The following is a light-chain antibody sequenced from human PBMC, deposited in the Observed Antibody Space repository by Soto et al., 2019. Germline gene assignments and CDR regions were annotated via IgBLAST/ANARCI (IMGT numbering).Light chain of an antibody. CDR1: QSIGSY. CDR3: QQRYSTPRLT. Sequence: DIQMTQSPSSLSASVGDRVTITCRASQSIGSYLNWYQQKPGKAPKLLIYAASNLQSGVPSRFSGSASGTDVTLSISSLQLEDVGTYYCQQRYSTPRLTFGGGTKVEIK. CDR2: AAS. V-gene: IGKV1-39*01. J-gene: IGKJ4*01.